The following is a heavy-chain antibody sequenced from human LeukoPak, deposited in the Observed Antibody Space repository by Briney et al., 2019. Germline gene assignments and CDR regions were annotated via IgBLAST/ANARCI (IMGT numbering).Heavy chain of an antibody. Sequence: GGSLRLSCIASGFTFSNSAISWVRQAPGKGLEWVSGVSGSGGSTYYADSMKGRFTISRDNAKNSLYLQMNSLRAEDTAVYYCARGVGSSWPGWFDPWGQGTLVTASS. CDR1: GFTFSNSA. V-gene: IGHV3-23*01. CDR2: VSGSGGST. D-gene: IGHD6-13*01. J-gene: IGHJ5*02. CDR3: ARGVGSSWPGWFDP.